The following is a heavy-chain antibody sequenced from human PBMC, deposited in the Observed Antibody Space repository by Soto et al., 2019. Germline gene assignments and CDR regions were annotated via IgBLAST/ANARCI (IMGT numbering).Heavy chain of an antibody. V-gene: IGHV3-33*01. CDR2: IWYDGSNK. Sequence: GGSLRLSCAASGFTFSSYGMHWVRQAPGKGLEWVAVIWYDGSNKYYADSVKGRFTISRDNSKNTLYLQMNSLRAEDTAVYYCARDRDYYYYGMDVRGQGPMVPVSS. J-gene: IGHJ6*02. CDR3: ARDRDYYYYGMDV. CDR1: GFTFSSYG. D-gene: IGHD3-10*01.